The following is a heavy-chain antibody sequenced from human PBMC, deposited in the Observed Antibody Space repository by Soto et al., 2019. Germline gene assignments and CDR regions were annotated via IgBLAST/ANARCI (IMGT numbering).Heavy chain of an antibody. Sequence: SETLSLTCTVSGGSIGTYYWSWIRQPPGKGLEWIGYIYYRGNTDYNPSLKSRVTISLDTPKNQFSLKLSSVTAADTAVYYCARHPGYYDILTGYTTYYFDYWGQGSWVTVAS. J-gene: IGHJ4*02. V-gene: IGHV4-59*08. CDR1: GGSIGTYY. D-gene: IGHD3-9*01. CDR3: ARHPGYYDILTGYTTYYFDY. CDR2: IYYRGNT.